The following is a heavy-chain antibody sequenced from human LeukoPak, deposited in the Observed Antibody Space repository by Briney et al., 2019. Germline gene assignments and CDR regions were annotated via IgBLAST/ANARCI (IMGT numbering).Heavy chain of an antibody. V-gene: IGHV3-23*01. CDR2: ISGSGGST. Sequence: GGSLRLSCAASGFPFSSYAMRWVRQAPGKGLELVSAISGSGGSTYYADSVKGRFTISRDNSKNTLYLQMNSLRAEDTAVYYCAKDRDRGNYYDSSGYPILDAFDIWGQGTMVTVSS. CDR3: AKDRDRGNYYDSSGYPILDAFDI. J-gene: IGHJ3*02. CDR1: GFPFSSYA. D-gene: IGHD3-22*01.